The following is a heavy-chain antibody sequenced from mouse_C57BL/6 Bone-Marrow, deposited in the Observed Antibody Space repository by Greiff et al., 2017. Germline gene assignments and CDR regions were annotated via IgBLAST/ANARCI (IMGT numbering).Heavy chain of an antibody. Sequence: QVQLQQSGAELARPGASVKLSCKASGYTVTSYGISWVKQRTGQGLEWIGEIYPRSGNTYYNEKFKGKATLTADKSSSTAYMELRSLTSEDSAVYFCARHYYGSSYYFDYWGQGTTLTVSS. D-gene: IGHD1-1*01. J-gene: IGHJ2*01. V-gene: IGHV1-81*01. CDR1: GYTVTSYG. CDR3: ARHYYGSSYYFDY. CDR2: IYPRSGNT.